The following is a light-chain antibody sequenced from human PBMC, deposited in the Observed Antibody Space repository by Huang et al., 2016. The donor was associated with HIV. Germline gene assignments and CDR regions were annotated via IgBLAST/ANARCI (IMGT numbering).Light chain of an antibody. J-gene: IGKJ3*01. CDR3: QQYYNTPFT. CDR2: WAS. CDR1: QSLLYRANNKND. Sequence: DIVMTQSPDSLAVSLGERAAINCKSSQSLLYRANNKNDLAWYQQKPGQPPKLPIYWASTRESGVPDRFSGSGSGTDFTLTISSLQAADVAVYYCQQYYNTPFTFGPGTKVDIK. V-gene: IGKV4-1*01.